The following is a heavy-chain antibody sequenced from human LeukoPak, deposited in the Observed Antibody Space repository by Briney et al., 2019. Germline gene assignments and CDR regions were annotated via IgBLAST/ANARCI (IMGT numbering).Heavy chain of an antibody. V-gene: IGHV4-39*07. J-gene: IGHJ4*02. CDR1: GGSISSSSYY. CDR2: INHSGST. D-gene: IGHD3/OR15-3a*01. CDR3: ARAGFGLYFDY. Sequence: PSETLSLTCTVSGGSISSSSYYWGWIRQPPGKGLEWIGEINHSGSTNYNPSLKSRVTISVDTSKNQFSLKLGSVTAADTAVYYCARAGFGLYFDYWGQGTLVTVSS.